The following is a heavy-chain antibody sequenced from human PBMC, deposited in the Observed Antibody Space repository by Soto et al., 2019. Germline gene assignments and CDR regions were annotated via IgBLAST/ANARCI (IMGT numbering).Heavy chain of an antibody. CDR2: IYYSGST. D-gene: IGHD6-19*01. Sequence: SETLSLTCTVSGGSISGYYWSWIRQPPGKGLEWIGYIYYSGSTNYNPSLKSRATISVDTSKNQFSLKLSSVTAADTAVYYCARLKYSSGWNWFDPWGQGTLVTVSS. CDR3: ARLKYSSGWNWFDP. V-gene: IGHV4-59*01. CDR1: GGSISGYY. J-gene: IGHJ5*02.